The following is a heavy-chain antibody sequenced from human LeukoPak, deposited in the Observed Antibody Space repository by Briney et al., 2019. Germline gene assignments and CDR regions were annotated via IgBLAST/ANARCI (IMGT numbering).Heavy chain of an antibody. CDR3: ASHFNCGGDCSPSSGYYMDV. CDR2: ISSSSSYI. J-gene: IGHJ6*03. D-gene: IGHD2-21*01. CDR1: GFTFSSYS. Sequence: GGSLRLSCAASGFTFSSYSMNWVRQAPGKRLEWVSSISSSSSYIYYADSVKGRFTISRDNAKNSLYLQMNSLRAEDTAVYYCASHFNCGGDCSPSSGYYMDVWGKGTTVTVSS. V-gene: IGHV3-21*01.